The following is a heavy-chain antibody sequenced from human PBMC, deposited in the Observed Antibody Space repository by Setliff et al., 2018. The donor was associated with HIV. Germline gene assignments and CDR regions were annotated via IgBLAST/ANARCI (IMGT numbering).Heavy chain of an antibody. CDR1: GGSMRSSGYS. CDR3: ARRGDFFYYAIDV. J-gene: IGHJ6*02. CDR2: IYYNGNA. V-gene: IGHV4-30-2*01. Sequence: SETLSLTCAVSGGSMRSSGYSWTWIRQAPGKGLEWVGYIYYNGNAYYNPSLKSRVTISVDRSKNQFSLKLSSVTAADTAVYYCARRGDFFYYAIDVWGQGTTVTV.